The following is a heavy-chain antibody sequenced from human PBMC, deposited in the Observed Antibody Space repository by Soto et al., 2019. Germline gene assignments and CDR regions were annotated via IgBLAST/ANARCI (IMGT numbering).Heavy chain of an antibody. J-gene: IGHJ3*01. CDR3: ATSPRFAFDF. V-gene: IGHV4-61*01. CDR2: ISYSGAT. CDR1: GGSVSGDKNY. Sequence: QVQLQESGPGLVKPSETLSLICTVSGGSVSGDKNYWSWIRQSPGKGLEWIGYISYSGATNYNPSLKSRLTISVDRSKNQFALKLNSVTASDTALYYCATSPRFAFDFWGQGTTVIVSS. D-gene: IGHD3-16*01.